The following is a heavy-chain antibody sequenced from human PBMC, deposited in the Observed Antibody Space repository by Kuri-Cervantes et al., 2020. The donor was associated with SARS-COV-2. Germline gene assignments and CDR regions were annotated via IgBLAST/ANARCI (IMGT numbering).Heavy chain of an antibody. Sequence: SETLSLTCTVSGGSISSSSYYWGWIRQPPGKGLEWIGSIYYSGSTYYNPSLKSRVTISVDRSKNQFSLKLSSVTAADTAVYYCARVGSDFWRGYYPFDYWGQGALVTVSS. CDR3: ARVGSDFWRGYYPFDY. V-gene: IGHV4-39*07. CDR1: GGSISSSSYY. D-gene: IGHD3-3*01. J-gene: IGHJ4*02. CDR2: IYYSGST.